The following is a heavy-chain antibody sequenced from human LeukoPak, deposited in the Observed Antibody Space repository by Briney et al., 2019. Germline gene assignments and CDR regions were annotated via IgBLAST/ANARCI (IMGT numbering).Heavy chain of an antibody. CDR2: MYYSGST. CDR1: GGSISSGDYY. V-gene: IGHV4-30-4*01. Sequence: KPSETLSLTCTVSGGSISSGDYYWSWIRQPPGKGLEWIAYMYYSGSTYYNPSLKSRVTMSADTSKNQLSLKLSSVIAADTAVYYCARPYYYDSRIDPWGQGILVTVSS. D-gene: IGHD3-22*01. CDR3: ARPYYYDSRIDP. J-gene: IGHJ5*02.